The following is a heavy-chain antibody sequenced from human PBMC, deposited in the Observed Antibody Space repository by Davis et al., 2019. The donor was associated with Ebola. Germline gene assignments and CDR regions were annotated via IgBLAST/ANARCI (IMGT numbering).Heavy chain of an antibody. CDR1: GGSISSYY. D-gene: IGHD3-10*01. CDR3: ARSEDYYGSGRSWFDP. V-gene: IGHV4-4*07. CDR2: IYTSGST. J-gene: IGHJ5*02. Sequence: PSETLSLTCTVSGGSISSYYWSWIRQPAGKGLEWIGRIYTSGSTNYNPSLKSRVTMSVDTSKNQFSLKLSSVTAADTAVYYCARSEDYYGSGRSWFDPWGQGTLVTVSS.